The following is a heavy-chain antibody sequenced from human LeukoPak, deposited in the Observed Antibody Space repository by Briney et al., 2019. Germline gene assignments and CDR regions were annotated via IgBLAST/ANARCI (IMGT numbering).Heavy chain of an antibody. V-gene: IGHV4-30-4*01. CDR2: SGNT. Sequence: SETLSLTCTVSGASVSSGAYHWSWIRQAPGKGLEWIGYSGNTNYSPSLNSRVTISVDTSKNQFSLRLPSVTAADTAVYFCATYYGDRGGSGHWGQGTLVTVSS. D-gene: IGHD2-21*01. CDR1: GASVSSGAYH. J-gene: IGHJ4*02. CDR3: ATYYGDRGGSGH.